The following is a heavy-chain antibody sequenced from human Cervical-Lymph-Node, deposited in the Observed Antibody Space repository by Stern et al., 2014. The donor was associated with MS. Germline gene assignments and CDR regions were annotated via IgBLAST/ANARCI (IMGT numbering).Heavy chain of an antibody. D-gene: IGHD2-8*02. CDR2: VYYSGAP. CDR1: GDSISSYTHY. V-gene: IGHV4-39*01. CDR3: AKHACTGAACPFDL. Sequence: QVQLQESGPGLVKPSETLSLTCAVSGDSISSYTHYWAWIRQPPGKGLEWIGIVYYSGAPTYTPSLKSPVTISVDTPKNPFPLGLNSVTAADTAVYYCAKHACTGAACPFDLWGQGTLVTVSS. J-gene: IGHJ4*02.